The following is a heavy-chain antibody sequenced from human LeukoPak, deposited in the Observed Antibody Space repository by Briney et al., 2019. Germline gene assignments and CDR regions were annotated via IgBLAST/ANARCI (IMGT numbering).Heavy chain of an antibody. D-gene: IGHD2-2*01. V-gene: IGHV3-74*01. CDR2: INSDGTST. CDR3: LRSYCTTSNCYGWFDP. J-gene: IGHJ5*02. CDR1: GFTLSGYW. Sequence: GGSLRLSCAASGFTLSGYWMHWVRQAPGKGLEWVSRINSDGTSTSYADSVKGRFTISRDNAKDTLPLQMNSLRDEDTAVYYCLRSYCTTSNCYGWFDPWGQGTLVTVSS.